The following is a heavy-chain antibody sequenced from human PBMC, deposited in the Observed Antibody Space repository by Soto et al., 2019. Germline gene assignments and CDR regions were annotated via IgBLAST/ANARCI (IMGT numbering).Heavy chain of an antibody. CDR1: GRSFSRYG. V-gene: IGHV1-69*01. D-gene: IGHD1-26*01. Sequence: QVQLVQSGAEVREPGSSVKVSCKASGRSFSRYGLSWVRQAPGQRLEWMGGIFPFFGSTKYAQKFQDRVTITADESTSTAYMELSSLRSEDTAVYYRASDPLGDGWFDPWGQGTLVTVSS. CDR3: ASDPLGDGWFDP. J-gene: IGHJ5*02. CDR2: IFPFFGST.